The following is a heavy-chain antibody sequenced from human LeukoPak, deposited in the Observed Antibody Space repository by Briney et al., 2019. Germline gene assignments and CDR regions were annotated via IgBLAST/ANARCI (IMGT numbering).Heavy chain of an antibody. V-gene: IGHV3-30-3*01. CDR3: ARVPVLRFLENLLYNAFDI. CDR1: GFTFSSYS. CDR2: ISYDGSDK. Sequence: GGSLRLSCAASGFTFSSYSMNWVRQAPGKGPEWVAVISYDGSDKYYADSVKGRVTISRDNSKNMLFLQMNSLRAEDTAVYYCARVPVLRFLENLLYNAFDIWGQGTLVTVSS. D-gene: IGHD3-3*01. J-gene: IGHJ3*02.